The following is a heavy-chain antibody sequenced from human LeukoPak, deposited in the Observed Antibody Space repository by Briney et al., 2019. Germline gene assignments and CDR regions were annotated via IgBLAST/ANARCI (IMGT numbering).Heavy chain of an antibody. J-gene: IGHJ4*02. V-gene: IGHV3-9*01. Sequence: PGGSLRLSYAASGFTFDDYAMHWVRQAPGKGLEWVSGISWNSGSIGYADSVKGRFTISRDNAKNSLYLQMNSLRAEDTALYYCAKDGTAVADYYFDYWGQGTLVTVSS. CDR3: AKDGTAVADYYFDY. CDR1: GFTFDDYA. D-gene: IGHD6-19*01. CDR2: ISWNSGSI.